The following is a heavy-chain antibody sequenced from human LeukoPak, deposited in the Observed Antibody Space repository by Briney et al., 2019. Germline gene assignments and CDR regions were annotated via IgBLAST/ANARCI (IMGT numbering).Heavy chain of an antibody. Sequence: TGGSLRLSCAASGLTVSKTYMTWVRQAPGKGLEWVSIIYSGGTTYYADSVKGRFTISRDNSKDTLYLQMNSLKAEDTAVYYCAKGLGYNFGSGSNWYFDLWGRGTLVTVSS. J-gene: IGHJ2*01. CDR1: GLTVSKTY. CDR3: AKGLGYNFGSGSNWYFDL. CDR2: IYSGGTT. V-gene: IGHV3-53*01. D-gene: IGHD3-10*01.